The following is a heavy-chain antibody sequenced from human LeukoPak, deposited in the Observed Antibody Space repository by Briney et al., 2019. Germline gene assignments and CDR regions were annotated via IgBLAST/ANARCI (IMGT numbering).Heavy chain of an antibody. CDR2: IYYSGST. J-gene: IGHJ6*03. V-gene: IGHV4-39*01. CDR1: GGLISGSNYY. CDR3: ARHPRQTYYFYMDV. Sequence: SETLSLTCTFSGGLISGSNYYWVWIRQTPGKGLEWIGSIYYSGSTYYDPSLKSRVSISVDTSKNQFSLKLSSVTAADTGVYYCARHPRQTYYFYMDVWGKGTTVTVSS. D-gene: IGHD3-16*01.